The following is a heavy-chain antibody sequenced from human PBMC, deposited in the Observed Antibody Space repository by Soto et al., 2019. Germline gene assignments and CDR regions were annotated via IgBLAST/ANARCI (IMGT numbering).Heavy chain of an antibody. CDR2: TYYRSQWHY. CDR1: GGSVSSHSSV. Sequence: TPSLTRCLFGGSVSSHSSVWNWIQPSPSRGLEWLGRTYYRSQWHYEYAVFVQSRISIDPDTSKNQFSLQLNSVTPEDTAVYYCVRLVGNSWLDHWGQGTLVTVSS. CDR3: VRLVGNSWLDH. J-gene: IGHJ4*02. V-gene: IGHV6-1*01. D-gene: IGHD3-9*01.